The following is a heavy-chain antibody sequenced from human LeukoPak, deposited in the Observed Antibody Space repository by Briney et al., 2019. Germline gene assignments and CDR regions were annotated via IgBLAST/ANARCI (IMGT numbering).Heavy chain of an antibody. CDR1: GFTFSPYS. D-gene: IGHD2-8*02. V-gene: IGHV3-48*01. J-gene: IGHJ4*02. Sequence: PGGSLRLSCAASGFTFSPYSMNWVRQAPGKGLEWLSYITSTSSTIYYADSVKGRFTISRDDAKKSLYLQMNNLRAEDTAVYYCVRSTGALDYWGQGALVTVSS. CDR3: VRSTGALDY. CDR2: ITSTSSTI.